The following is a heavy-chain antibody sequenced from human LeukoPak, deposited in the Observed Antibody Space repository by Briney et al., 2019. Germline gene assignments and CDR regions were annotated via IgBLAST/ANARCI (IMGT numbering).Heavy chain of an antibody. Sequence: GGSLRLSCAASGFTFSSYWMSWVRQAPGKGLEWVANIKQDGSEKYYVDSVKGRLTISRDNAKNSLYLQMNSLRAEDTAVYYCARVVLLWFGELSGAFDIWGQGTMVTVSS. CDR3: ARVVLLWFGELSGAFDI. CDR1: GFTFSSYW. J-gene: IGHJ3*02. D-gene: IGHD3-10*01. CDR2: IKQDGSEK. V-gene: IGHV3-7*01.